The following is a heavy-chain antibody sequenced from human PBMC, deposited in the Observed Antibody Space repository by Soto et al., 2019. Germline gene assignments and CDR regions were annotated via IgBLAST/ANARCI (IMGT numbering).Heavy chain of an antibody. D-gene: IGHD3-3*01. CDR1: GDSVASNSAA. J-gene: IGHJ6*02. CDR2: TYYRSKWYT. CDR3: TTGATSGRYVNYYYGNDV. V-gene: IGHV6-1*01. Sequence: PSQTLSLTCAISGDSVASNSAAWNWIRQSPSRGLEWLGRTYYRSKWYTDYAESVKSRITINPDTSKNQVSLQLKSVTPEDTAVYYCTTGATSGRYVNYYYGNDVWGQGTTVTVSS.